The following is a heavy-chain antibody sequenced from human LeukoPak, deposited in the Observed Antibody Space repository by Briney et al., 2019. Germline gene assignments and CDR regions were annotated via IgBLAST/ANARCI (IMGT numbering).Heavy chain of an antibody. J-gene: IGHJ4*02. CDR1: GGSISSSSYY. D-gene: IGHD4-17*01. V-gene: IGHV4-39*07. CDR3: ARDRNGDYFDY. Sequence: PSETLSLTCTVSGGSISSSSYYWGWIRQPPGKGLEWIGSIYYSGSTYYNPSLKSRVTISVDTSKNQFSLKLSSVTAADTAVYYCARDRNGDYFDYWGQGTLVTVSS. CDR2: IYYSGST.